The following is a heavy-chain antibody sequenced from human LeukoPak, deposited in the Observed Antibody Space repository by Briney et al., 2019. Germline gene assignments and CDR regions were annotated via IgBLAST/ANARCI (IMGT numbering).Heavy chain of an antibody. V-gene: IGHV1-8*01. CDR3: ARGQVHDYVWGSYRYRRELDY. D-gene: IGHD3-16*02. J-gene: IGHJ4*02. CDR1: GYTFTSYD. Sequence: ASVKVSCKASGYTFTSYDINWVRQATGQGLEWMGWMNPNSGNTGYAQKFQGRVTMTRNTSISTAYMELSSLRSEDTAVYYCARGQVHDYVWGSYRYRRELDYWGQGTLVTVSS. CDR2: MNPNSGNT.